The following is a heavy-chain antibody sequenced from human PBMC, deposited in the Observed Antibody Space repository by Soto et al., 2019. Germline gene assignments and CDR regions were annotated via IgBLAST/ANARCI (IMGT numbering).Heavy chain of an antibody. CDR3: ARGLLAAAGTGFDY. J-gene: IGHJ4*02. D-gene: IGHD6-13*01. Sequence: GGSRRLSCAASGFTFSSYGMHWVRQAPGKGLEWVAVIWYDGSNKYYADSVKGRFTIPRDNSKNTLYLRMNSLRAEDTAVYYCARGLLAAAGTGFDYWGQGTLVTVPP. CDR2: IWYDGSNK. CDR1: GFTFSSYG. V-gene: IGHV3-33*01.